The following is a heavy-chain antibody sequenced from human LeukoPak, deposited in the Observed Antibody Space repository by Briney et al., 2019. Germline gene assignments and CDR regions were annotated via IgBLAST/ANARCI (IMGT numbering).Heavy chain of an antibody. J-gene: IGHJ4*02. CDR2: IYSGGST. CDR3: ARESYNSGIDY. V-gene: IGHV3-53*01. CDR1: GFAVSSNY. D-gene: IGHD6-19*01. Sequence: GESLRLSCAASGFAVSSNYMSWVCQAPGKGLEWVSVIYSGGSTYYADSVKGRFTISRDNSKNTLYLQMNSLRAEDTAVYYCARESYNSGIDYWGQGTLVTVSS.